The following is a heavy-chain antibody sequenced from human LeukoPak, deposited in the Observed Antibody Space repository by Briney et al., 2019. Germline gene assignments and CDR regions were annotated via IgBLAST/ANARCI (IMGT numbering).Heavy chain of an antibody. CDR2: INHSGST. CDR1: GGSFSGYY. Sequence: SETLSLTCAVYGGSFSGYYWSWIRQPPGKGLEWIGEINHSGSTNYNPSLKSRVTISVDTSKNQFSLKLSSVTAADTAVYYCARDRSGSYSHAFDIWGQGTMVTVSS. J-gene: IGHJ3*02. D-gene: IGHD1-26*01. CDR3: ARDRSGSYSHAFDI. V-gene: IGHV4-34*01.